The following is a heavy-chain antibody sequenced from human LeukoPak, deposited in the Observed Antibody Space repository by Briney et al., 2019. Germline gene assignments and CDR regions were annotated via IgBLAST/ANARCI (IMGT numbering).Heavy chain of an antibody. J-gene: IGHJ4*02. CDR3: ARDHGGSSAY. V-gene: IGHV3-7*01. Sequence: AGGSLRLSCAVSGFTFSSYWMSWLRQSPGKGLEWVANMKEDGSEKYYVDSVKGRFTISRDNAENSLYLQMNSLRVEDMAVYYCARDHGGSSAYWGQGTLVTVSS. CDR2: MKEDGSEK. D-gene: IGHD3-16*01. CDR1: GFTFSSYW.